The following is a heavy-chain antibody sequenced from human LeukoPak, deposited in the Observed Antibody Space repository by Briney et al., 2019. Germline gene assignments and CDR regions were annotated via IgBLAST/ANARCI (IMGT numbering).Heavy chain of an antibody. CDR3: ARHGSGWRFDY. V-gene: IGHV4-59*08. Sequence: SETLSLTCTVSGGSISTYYWSWIRQPPGRGLEWIGYINHSGYTNSNPSLKSRVTISVDTSKNQLSLKLSSVTAADTAVYYCARHGSGWRFDYWGQGTLVTVSS. D-gene: IGHD6-19*01. CDR1: GGSISTYY. CDR2: INHSGYT. J-gene: IGHJ4*02.